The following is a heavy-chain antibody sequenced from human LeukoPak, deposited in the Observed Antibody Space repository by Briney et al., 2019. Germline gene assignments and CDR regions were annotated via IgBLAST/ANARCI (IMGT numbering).Heavy chain of an antibody. CDR3: ARDTGPYCSSTSCYSYYYYMDV. CDR1: GYTFTSYG. V-gene: IGHV1-18*01. D-gene: IGHD2-2*01. J-gene: IGHJ6*03. Sequence: ASVKVSCKASGYTFTSYGISWVRQAPGRRLEWMGWISAYNGNTNYAQKLQGRVTMTTDTSASTAYMELRSLRSDDTAVYYCARDTGPYCSSTSCYSYYYYMDVWGKGTTVTVSS. CDR2: ISAYNGNT.